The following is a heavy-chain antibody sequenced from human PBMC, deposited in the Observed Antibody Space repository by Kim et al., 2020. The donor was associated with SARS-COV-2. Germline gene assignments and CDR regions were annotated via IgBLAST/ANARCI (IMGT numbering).Heavy chain of an antibody. CDR3: ARDRPGIAAAGKGPRY. CDR2: ISSSSSYT. Sequence: GGSLRLSCAASGFTFSDYYMSWIRQAPGKGLEWVSYISSSSSYTNYADSVKGRFTISRDNAKNSLYLQMNSLRAEDTAVYYCARDRPGIAAAGKGPRYWGQGTLVTVSS. J-gene: IGHJ4*02. D-gene: IGHD6-13*01. V-gene: IGHV3-11*06. CDR1: GFTFSDYY.